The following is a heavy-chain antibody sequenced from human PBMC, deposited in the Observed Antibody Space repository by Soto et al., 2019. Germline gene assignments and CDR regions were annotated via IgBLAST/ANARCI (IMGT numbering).Heavy chain of an antibody. CDR3: ARDAYGSASWYYFDY. V-gene: IGHV3-64*01. CDR2: ISSNGGST. D-gene: IGHD3-10*01. Sequence: GGSLRLSCATSGFTFSASAMHWVRQAPGKGLEYVSAISSNGGSTYYANSVKGRFTISRDNSKNTLYLHMGSLRAEDMAVYYCARDAYGSASWYYFDYWGQGTLVTVSS. J-gene: IGHJ4*02. CDR1: GFTFSASA.